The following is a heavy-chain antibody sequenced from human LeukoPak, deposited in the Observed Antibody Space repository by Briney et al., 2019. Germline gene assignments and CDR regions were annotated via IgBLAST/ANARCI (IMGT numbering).Heavy chain of an antibody. CDR1: GFTFSSYA. D-gene: IGHD1-26*01. Sequence: GGSLRLSCAASGFTFSSYAMSWVRQAPGKGLEWVSAISGSGGSTYYADYVKGRFTISRDNSKNTLYLQMNSLSAEDTAVYYCAKGGSGSYYFDYWGQGTLVTVSS. V-gene: IGHV3-23*01. CDR3: AKGGSGSYYFDY. CDR2: ISGSGGST. J-gene: IGHJ4*02.